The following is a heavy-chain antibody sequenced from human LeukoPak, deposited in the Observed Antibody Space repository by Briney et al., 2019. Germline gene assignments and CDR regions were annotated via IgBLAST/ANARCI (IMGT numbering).Heavy chain of an antibody. CDR2: INHSGST. CDR3: ARGMGIAVAGQVGATSGYDY. Sequence: PSETLSLTCAVYGGSFSGYYWSWIRQPPGKGLEWIGEINHSGSTNYNPSLKSRVTISVDTSKNQFSLKLSSVTAADTAVYYCARGMGIAVAGQVGATSGYDYWGQGTLVTVSS. J-gene: IGHJ4*02. CDR1: GGSFSGYY. V-gene: IGHV4-34*01. D-gene: IGHD6-19*01.